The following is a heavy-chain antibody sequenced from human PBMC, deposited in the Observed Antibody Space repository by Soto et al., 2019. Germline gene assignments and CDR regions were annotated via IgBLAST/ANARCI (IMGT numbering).Heavy chain of an antibody. V-gene: IGHV4-59*01. D-gene: IGHD6-13*01. Sequence: PSETLSLTCTVSGGSISSYYWSWIRQPPGKGLEWIGYIYYSGSTNYNPSLKSRVTISVDTSKNQFSLKLSSVTAADTAVYYCAREGIAAADTYNWFDPWGQGTLVTVSS. J-gene: IGHJ5*02. CDR3: AREGIAAADTYNWFDP. CDR1: GGSISSYY. CDR2: IYYSGST.